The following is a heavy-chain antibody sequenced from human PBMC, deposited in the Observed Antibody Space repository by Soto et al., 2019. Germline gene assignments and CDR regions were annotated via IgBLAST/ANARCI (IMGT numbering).Heavy chain of an antibody. J-gene: IGHJ6*02. V-gene: IGHV3-21*01. CDR2: ISSSSSYI. D-gene: IGHD3-3*01. CDR1: GFTFSSYS. Sequence: XGSLRLSCAACGFTFSSYSMNWVRQATGKGLEWVSSISSSSSYIYYADSVKGRFTISRDNAKNSLYLQMNSLRAEDTAVYYCARASYDFWSGPSYYYGMDVWGQGTTVTGSS. CDR3: ARASYDFWSGPSYYYGMDV.